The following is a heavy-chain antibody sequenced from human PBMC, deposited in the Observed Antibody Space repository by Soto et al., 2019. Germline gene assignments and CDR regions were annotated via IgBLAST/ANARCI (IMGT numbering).Heavy chain of an antibody. D-gene: IGHD4-17*01. CDR2: IYYSGST. J-gene: IGHJ4*02. CDR1: GGSISSYY. Sequence: SETLSLTCTVSGGSISSYYWSWIRQPPGKGLEWIGYIYYSGSTNYNPSLKSRVTISVDTSKNQLSLKLSSVTAADTAVYYCARRYGYYFDYCGQGTLVTVSS. V-gene: IGHV4-59*08. CDR3: ARRYGYYFDY.